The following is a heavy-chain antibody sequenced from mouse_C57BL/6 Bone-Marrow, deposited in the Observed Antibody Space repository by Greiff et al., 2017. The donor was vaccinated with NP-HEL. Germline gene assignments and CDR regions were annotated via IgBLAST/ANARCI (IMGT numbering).Heavy chain of an antibody. D-gene: IGHD2-1*01. J-gene: IGHJ4*01. V-gene: IGHV6-3*01. CDR2: IRFKSDNYAT. Sequence: EVKLMESGGGLVQPGGSMKLSCVASGFTFSNYWMNWVRQSPEKGLEWVALIRFKSDNYATYYAESVKGRFTISRDDSKSSVYLQMNNIRAEDTRTYYCTGYYGNYYAMDYWGQGTSVTVSS. CDR3: TGYYGNYYAMDY. CDR1: GFTFSNYW.